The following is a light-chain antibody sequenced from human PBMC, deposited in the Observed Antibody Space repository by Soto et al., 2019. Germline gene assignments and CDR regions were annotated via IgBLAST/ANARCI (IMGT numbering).Light chain of an antibody. CDR1: ITEVGGYNY. CDR3: GSYTSTDTPSV. CDR2: EVN. V-gene: IGLV2-14*01. Sequence: QPSSVSGSPGQSITISCTGTITEVGGYNYVSWYQHHPGKGPKLIIYEVNNRPSGVSDRFSGSKSGNKASLTISNLEAEDESDYYCGSYTSTDTPSVFGTGTKVTVL. J-gene: IGLJ1*01.